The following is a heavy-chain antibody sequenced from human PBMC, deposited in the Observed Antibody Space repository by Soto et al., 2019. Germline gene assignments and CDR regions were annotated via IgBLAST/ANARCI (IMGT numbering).Heavy chain of an antibody. CDR1: GGSFSGYY. CDR2: INHSGST. V-gene: IGHV4-34*01. CDR3: ARGRWFDP. Sequence: PSETLSLTCAVYGGSFSGYYWSWIRQPPGKGLEWIGEINHSGSTNYNPSLKSRVTISVDTSKNQFSLKLSSVTAADTAVYYCARGRWFDPWGQGTLVTVSS. J-gene: IGHJ5*02.